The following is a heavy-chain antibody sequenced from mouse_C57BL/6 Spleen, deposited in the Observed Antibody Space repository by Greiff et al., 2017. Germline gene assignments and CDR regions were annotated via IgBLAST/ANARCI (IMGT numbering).Heavy chain of an antibody. CDR2: ISGGGGNT. D-gene: IGHD1-1*01. CDR1: GFTFSSYT. CDR3: ARHLITTVVEGYFDV. V-gene: IGHV5-9*01. Sequence: DVQLVESGGGLVKPGGSLKLSCAASGFTFSSYTMSWVRQTPEKRLEWVATISGGGGNTYYPDSVKGRFTISRDNAKNTLYLQMSSLRSEDTALYYCARHLITTVVEGYFDVWGTGTTVTVSS. J-gene: IGHJ1*03.